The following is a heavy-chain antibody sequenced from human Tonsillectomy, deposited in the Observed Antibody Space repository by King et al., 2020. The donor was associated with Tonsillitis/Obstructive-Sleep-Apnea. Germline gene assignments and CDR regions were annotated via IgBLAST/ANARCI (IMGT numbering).Heavy chain of an antibody. J-gene: IGHJ3*02. CDR1: GFTVSSNY. CDR3: ARVLVTIFGVVIILDAFDI. Sequence: VQLVESGGGLVQPGGSLRLSCAASGFTVSSNYMSWVRQAPGKGLEWGSVIYSGGSTYYADSVKGRFTNSRDNSKNTLYLQMNSLRAEDTAVYYCARVLVTIFGVVIILDAFDIWGQGTMVTVSS. D-gene: IGHD3-3*01. V-gene: IGHV3-66*01. CDR2: IYSGGST.